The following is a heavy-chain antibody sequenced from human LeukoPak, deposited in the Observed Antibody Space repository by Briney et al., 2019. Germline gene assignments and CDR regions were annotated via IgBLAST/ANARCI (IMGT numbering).Heavy chain of an antibody. Sequence: GGSLRLSWAASGFTFSSYAMHWVRQAPGKGLEWVAVISYDGSNKYYADSVKGRFTISRDNSKNTLYLQMNSLRAEDTAVYYCAREDSSSSGYYYGMDVWGQGTTVTVSS. CDR3: AREDSSSSGYYYGMDV. CDR2: ISYDGSNK. D-gene: IGHD6-6*01. V-gene: IGHV3-30-3*01. J-gene: IGHJ6*02. CDR1: GFTFSSYA.